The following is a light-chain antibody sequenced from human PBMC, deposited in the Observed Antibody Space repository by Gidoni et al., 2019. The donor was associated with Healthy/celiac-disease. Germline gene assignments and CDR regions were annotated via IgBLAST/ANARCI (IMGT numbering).Light chain of an antibody. CDR3: QQRSA. V-gene: IGKV3-11*01. J-gene: IGKJ3*01. Sequence: EILLTQSPATLSLSQGERATLSCRASQSVSSYLAWYQKKPGQAPRLVIYDATNGATGIPARLSGSGSGTDFTLTISSLEPEDFAVYYGQQRSAFGPGTKVDIK. CDR1: QSVSSY. CDR2: DAT.